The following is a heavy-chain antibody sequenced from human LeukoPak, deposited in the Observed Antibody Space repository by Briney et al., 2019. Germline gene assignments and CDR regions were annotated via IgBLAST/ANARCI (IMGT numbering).Heavy chain of an antibody. V-gene: IGHV1-69*04. CDR1: GGTFSSYA. D-gene: IGHD5-18*01. Sequence: SVKVSCKASGGTFSSYAISWVRQAPGQGLEWMGRIIPIFGIANYAQKFQGRVTITADKSTSTAYMELSRLRSDDTAVYYCARGYSYGWFDYWGQGTLVTVSS. CDR2: IIPIFGIA. CDR3: ARGYSYGWFDY. J-gene: IGHJ4*02.